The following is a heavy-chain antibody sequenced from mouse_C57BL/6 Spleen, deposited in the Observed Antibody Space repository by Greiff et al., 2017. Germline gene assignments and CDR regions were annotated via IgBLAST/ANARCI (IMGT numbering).Heavy chain of an antibody. CDR3: SSLGPDYFDY. Sequence: VQLQQSGPELVKPGASVKISCKASGYSFTSYYIHWVKQRPGQGLEWIGWIYPGSGNTKYNEKFKGKATLTADTSSSTAYMQLSSLTSEDSAVYYCSSLGPDYFDYWGQGTTLTVSS. V-gene: IGHV1-66*01. CDR1: GYSFTSYY. CDR2: IYPGSGNT. J-gene: IGHJ2*01. D-gene: IGHD4-1*01.